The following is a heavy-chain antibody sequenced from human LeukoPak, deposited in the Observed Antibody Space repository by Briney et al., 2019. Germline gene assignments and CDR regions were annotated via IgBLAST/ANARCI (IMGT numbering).Heavy chain of an antibody. V-gene: IGHV3-11*04. CDR2: ISGTGSII. J-gene: IGHJ3*02. CDR3: ARGKYTAAFDI. Sequence: GGSLRLSCAASGFTFSDYYMSWFRQAPGKGLEWVSYISGTGSIISYADSVKGRFTISRDNAKNSLYLQVNSLRAEDTAVYYCARGKYTAAFDIWGQGTMVTVSS. D-gene: IGHD5-18*01. CDR1: GFTFSDYY.